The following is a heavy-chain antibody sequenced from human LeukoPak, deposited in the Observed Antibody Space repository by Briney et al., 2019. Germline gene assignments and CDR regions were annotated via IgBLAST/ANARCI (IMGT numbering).Heavy chain of an antibody. D-gene: IGHD3-16*01. V-gene: IGHV3-48*03. CDR3: ARVFGRGAFDI. CDR1: GFTFSSYE. Sequence: GGSLRLSCAASGFTFSSYEMNWVRQAPGKGLEWVSYISSSGSTIYYADSVKGRFTISRDNAKNSLYLQMNSLRAEDTAVYYCARVFGRGAFDIWGQGTMVTASS. CDR2: ISSSGSTI. J-gene: IGHJ3*02.